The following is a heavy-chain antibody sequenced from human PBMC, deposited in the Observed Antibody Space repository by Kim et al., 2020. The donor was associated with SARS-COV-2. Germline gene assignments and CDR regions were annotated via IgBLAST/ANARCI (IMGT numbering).Heavy chain of an antibody. CDR2: ISGSSSTI. CDR1: GFTLSSYS. D-gene: IGHD3-16*01. V-gene: IGHV3-48*02. Sequence: GGSLRLSCAASGFTLSSYSMNWVRQAPGKGLEWVSYISGSSSTIYSADSVKGRFTISRDNAKNSLYLQMNNLRDEDTAEYYCARDRRRLVLLPSGGNWF. CDR3: ARDRRRLVLLPSGGNWF. J-gene: IGHJ5*01.